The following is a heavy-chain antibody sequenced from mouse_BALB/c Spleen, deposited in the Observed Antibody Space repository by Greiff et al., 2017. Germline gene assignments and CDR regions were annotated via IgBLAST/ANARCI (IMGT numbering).Heavy chain of an antibody. CDR3: ASTGTWAY. V-gene: IGHV1-7*01. Sequence: QVQLQQSGAELAKPGASVKMSCKASGYTFTSYWIHWVKQRPGQGLEWIGYINPSTGYTEYNQKFKDKATLTADKSSSTAYMQLSSLTSEDSAVYYCASTGTWAYWGQGTLVTVSA. D-gene: IGHD4-1*02. CDR1: GYTFTSYW. J-gene: IGHJ3*01. CDR2: INPSTGYT.